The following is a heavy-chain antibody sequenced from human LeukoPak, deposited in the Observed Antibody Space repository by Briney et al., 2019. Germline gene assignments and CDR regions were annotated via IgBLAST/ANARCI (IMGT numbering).Heavy chain of an antibody. J-gene: IGHJ6*03. CDR2: ISYDGSNK. CDR3: AKVSSSWVYYNYMDV. V-gene: IGHV3-30*18. D-gene: IGHD6-13*01. CDR1: GFTFSSYG. Sequence: QPGGSLRLSCAASGFTFSSYGMHWVRQAPGKGLEWVAVISYDGSNKYYADSVKGRFTISRDNSKNTLYLQMNSPTAEDTAVYYCAKVSSSWVYYNYMDVWGKGTTVTVSS.